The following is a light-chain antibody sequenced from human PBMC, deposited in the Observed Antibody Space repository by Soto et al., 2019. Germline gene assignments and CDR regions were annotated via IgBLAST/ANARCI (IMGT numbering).Light chain of an antibody. CDR1: QSVSSN. V-gene: IGKV3-15*01. CDR3: QQYNNWPRAT. CDR2: RTS. J-gene: IGKJ4*01. Sequence: EIVLTQSPGTLSLSPGERATLSCRAGQSVSSNFLAWYQQKPGQAPRLLMFRTSSRATGFPARSSGSGSGTEFNLTISSLQSEDFGVYYCQQYNNWPRATFGGGTKVDIK.